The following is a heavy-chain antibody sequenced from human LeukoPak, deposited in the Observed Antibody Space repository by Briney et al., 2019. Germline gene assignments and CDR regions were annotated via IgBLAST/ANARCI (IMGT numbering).Heavy chain of an antibody. CDR3: ARGPTVGPLTFDP. CDR1: GFTVSGNY. D-gene: IGHD4-17*01. CDR2: IYSGGST. Sequence: GGSLRLSCAASGFTVSGNYMSWVRQAPGKGLEWVSVIYSGGSTYYAGSVKGRFTISRDNSKNTLYLQMNSLRAEDTAVYYCARGPTVGPLTFDPWGQGTLVTVSS. J-gene: IGHJ5*02. V-gene: IGHV3-53*01.